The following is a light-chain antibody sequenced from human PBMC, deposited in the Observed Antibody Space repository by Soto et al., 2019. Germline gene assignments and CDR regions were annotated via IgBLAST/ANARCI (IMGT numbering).Light chain of an antibody. V-gene: IGKV1-17*01. CDR3: LQHNSYPQT. CDR1: QGIRDA. Sequence: DIQMTQSPSSLSASVGDRVTITCRASQGIRDALGWYQQKPGKAPKRLIYAASSLQSGVPSRFSCSGSGTEFTLTISSLQPEDFATYYCLQHNSYPQTFGQGTNVEIK. CDR2: AAS. J-gene: IGKJ1*01.